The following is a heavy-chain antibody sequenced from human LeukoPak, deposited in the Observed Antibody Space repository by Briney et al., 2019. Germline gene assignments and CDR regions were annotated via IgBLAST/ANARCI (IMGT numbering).Heavy chain of an antibody. D-gene: IGHD2-2*01. Sequence: GGSLRLSCAASAFTFTNYWMSWVRQAPGKGLEWVANIKEDGSEKYYVDSVKGRFTISRDNAKNSLYLQMNSLRAEDTAVYYCVRDNCTGTSCHHFEYWGQGTLVTVSS. CDR1: AFTFTNYW. V-gene: IGHV3-7*01. CDR3: VRDNCTGTSCHHFEY. CDR2: IKEDGSEK. J-gene: IGHJ4*02.